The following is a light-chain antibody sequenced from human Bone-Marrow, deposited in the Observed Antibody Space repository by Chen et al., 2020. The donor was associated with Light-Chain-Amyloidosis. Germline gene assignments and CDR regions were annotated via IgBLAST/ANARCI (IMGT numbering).Light chain of an antibody. CDR1: SSNIGAGYD. CDR3: QSYDSKLDVV. J-gene: IGLJ2*01. V-gene: IGLV1-40*01. Sequence: QSVLTQPPSVSGAPVQRVTISCTGTSSNIGAGYDVHWYQQLPGAAPKLLISANTNRPAGVPDRFSGSTSGTSASLAITGLQADDEADYYCQSYDSKLDVVFGGGTK. CDR2: ANT.